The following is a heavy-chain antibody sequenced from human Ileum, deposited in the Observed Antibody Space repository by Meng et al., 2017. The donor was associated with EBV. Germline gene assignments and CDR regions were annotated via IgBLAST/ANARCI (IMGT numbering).Heavy chain of an antibody. CDR1: GGSITSYIYY. D-gene: IGHD2-21*02. V-gene: IGHV4-39*01. CDR2: IYHTGGT. CDR3: ARRDTAWFDP. Sequence: QSSDPGRVNPSEPHSLTCSVSGGSITSYIYYWGLIRQPPGKGLEWIATIYHTGGTYYNPSLKSRVTISVDTSKNEFSLKVTSVTAADTALYYCARRDTAWFDPWGRGTLVTVSS. J-gene: IGHJ5*02.